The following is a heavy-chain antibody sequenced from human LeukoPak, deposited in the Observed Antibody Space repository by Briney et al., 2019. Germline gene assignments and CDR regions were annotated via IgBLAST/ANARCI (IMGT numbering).Heavy chain of an antibody. Sequence: SETPSLTCTVSGGSISSSSYYRGWIRHPPGKGLEWTGSIYYSGSTYYNPSLKRRVTISVDTSKNQFCLKLSCVTAADTAVYYCARLGSSGYYGNWFEPWGQGTLVTVSS. CDR3: ARLGSSGYYGNWFEP. CDR2: IYYSGST. D-gene: IGHD3-22*01. CDR1: GGSISSSSYY. J-gene: IGHJ5*02. V-gene: IGHV4-39*01.